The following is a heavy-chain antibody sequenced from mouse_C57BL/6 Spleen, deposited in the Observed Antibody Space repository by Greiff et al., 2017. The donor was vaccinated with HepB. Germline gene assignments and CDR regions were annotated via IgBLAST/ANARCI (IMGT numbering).Heavy chain of an antibody. CDR2: IYPSDSET. CDR3: AREGGPHYYAMDY. V-gene: IGHV1-61*01. J-gene: IGHJ4*01. Sequence: QVQLQQPGAELVRPGSSVKLSCKASGYTFTSYWMDWVKQRPGQGLEWIGNIYPSDSETHYNQKFKDKATLTVDKSSSTAYMQLSSLTSEDSAVYYCAREGGPHYYAMDYWGQGTSVTVSS. D-gene: IGHD6-1*01. CDR1: GYTFTSYW.